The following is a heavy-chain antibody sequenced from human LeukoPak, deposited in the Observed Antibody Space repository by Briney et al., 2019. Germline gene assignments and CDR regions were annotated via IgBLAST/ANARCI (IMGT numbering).Heavy chain of an antibody. CDR3: ARLNSSGYYLYLSFDY. J-gene: IGHJ4*02. V-gene: IGHV4-39*01. CDR2: IYYSGST. Sequence: SETLSLTCTVSGGSISSSSYYWGWIRQPPGKGLEWFGSIYYSGSTYYNPSLKSRVTISVDTSKNQFSLKLSSVTAADTAVYYCARLNSSGYYLYLSFDYWGQGTLVTVSS. CDR1: GGSISSSSYY. D-gene: IGHD3-22*01.